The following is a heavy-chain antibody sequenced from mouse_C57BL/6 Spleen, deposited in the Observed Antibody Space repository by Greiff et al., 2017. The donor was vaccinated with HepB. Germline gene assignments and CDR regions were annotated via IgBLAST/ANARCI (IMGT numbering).Heavy chain of an antibody. CDR3: ARSGTTVVFDY. J-gene: IGHJ2*01. CDR2: INPSTGGT. Sequence: EVHLVESGPELVKPGASVKISCKASGYSFTGYYMNWVKQSPEKSLEWIGEINPSTGGTTYNQKFKAKATLTVDKSSSTAYMQLKSLTSEDSAVYYCARSGTTVVFDYWGQGTTLTVSS. V-gene: IGHV1-42*01. D-gene: IGHD1-1*01. CDR1: GYSFTGYY.